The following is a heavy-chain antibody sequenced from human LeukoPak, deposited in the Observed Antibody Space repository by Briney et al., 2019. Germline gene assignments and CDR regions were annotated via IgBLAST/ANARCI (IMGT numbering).Heavy chain of an antibody. CDR2: ISGSGGST. D-gene: IGHD6-13*01. CDR1: GFTFSSYA. J-gene: IGHJ6*02. V-gene: IGHV3-23*01. CDR3: AKDPGTNYYYGMDV. Sequence: PGRSLRLSCAASGFTFSSYAMSWVRQAPGKGLEWVSAISGSGGSTYYADSVKGRFTISRDNSKNTLYLQMNSLRAEDTAVYYCAKDPGTNYYYGMDVWGQGTTVTVSS.